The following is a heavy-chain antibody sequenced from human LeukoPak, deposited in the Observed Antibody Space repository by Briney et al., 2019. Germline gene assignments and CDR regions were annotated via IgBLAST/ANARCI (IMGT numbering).Heavy chain of an antibody. J-gene: IGHJ6*03. CDR3: ARGQDIVATIVRPRNYYYMDV. D-gene: IGHD5-12*01. Sequence: SETLSLTCAVYGGSFSGYYRSWMRQPPGKGLEWIGEINHSGSTNYNPSLKSRVTISVDTSKNQFSLKLSSVTAADTAVYYCARGQDIVATIVRPRNYYYMDVWGKGTTVTVSS. CDR1: GGSFSGYY. CDR2: INHSGST. V-gene: IGHV4-34*01.